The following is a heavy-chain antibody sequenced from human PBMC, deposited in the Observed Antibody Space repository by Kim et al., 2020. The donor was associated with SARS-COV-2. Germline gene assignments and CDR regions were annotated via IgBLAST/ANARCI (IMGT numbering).Heavy chain of an antibody. CDR1: GFTFSSYA. D-gene: IGHD6-13*01. CDR2: ISYDGSNK. CDR3: AREKVNSSSQVEKYWYNWFEP. V-gene: IGHV3-30*04. J-gene: IGHJ5*01. Sequence: GGSLRLSCAASGFTFSSYAMHWVRQAPGKGLEWVAVISYDGSNKYYVDSVKGRFTISRDNSKNTLYLQMNSLRAQDTAVYYCAREKVNSSSQVEKYWYNWFEPWGQGTLVTVSS.